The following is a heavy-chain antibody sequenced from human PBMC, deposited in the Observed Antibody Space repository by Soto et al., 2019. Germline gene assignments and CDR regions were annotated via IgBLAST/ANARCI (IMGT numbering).Heavy chain of an antibody. V-gene: IGHV3-64*01. CDR2: ISSNGGST. CDR1: GFTFSSYA. D-gene: IGHD6-19*01. Sequence: PGGSLRLSCAASGFTFSSYAMNWVRQAPGKGLEYVSAISSNGGSTYYANSVKGRFTISRDNSKNTLYLQMGSLRAEDMAVYYCARVAAVGLAGTMYYFDYWGQGTLVTVSS. J-gene: IGHJ4*02. CDR3: ARVAAVGLAGTMYYFDY.